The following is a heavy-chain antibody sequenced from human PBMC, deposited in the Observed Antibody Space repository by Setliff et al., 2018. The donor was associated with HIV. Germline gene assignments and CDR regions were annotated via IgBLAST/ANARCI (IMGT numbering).Heavy chain of an antibody. V-gene: IGHV1-2*02. D-gene: IGHD4-17*01. J-gene: IGHJ4*02. CDR3: ARSTTAD. CDR2: IYPNTGGT. CDR1: GYTFTEYY. Sequence: ASVKVSCKASGYTFTEYYIHWVRQAPGQGLEWMGWIYPNTGGTNYAQKFQGRVTMTRDTSISTAYMELSRLRSDDTALYYCARSTTADWGQGPMVTVSS.